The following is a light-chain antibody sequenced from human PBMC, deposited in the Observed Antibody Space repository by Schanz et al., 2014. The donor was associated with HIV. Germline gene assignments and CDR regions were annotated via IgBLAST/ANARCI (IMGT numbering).Light chain of an antibody. J-gene: IGKJ5*01. Sequence: EIVLTQSPGTLSLSPRERATLSCRASQSVSSSYLAWYQQKPGQAPRLLIYGASRRANGIPDRFSGSGSGTDFTLTISRLEPEDFAVYYCQQRSNWPRITFGQGTRLEIK. CDR1: QSVSSSY. CDR2: GAS. V-gene: IGKV3D-20*02. CDR3: QQRSNWPRIT.